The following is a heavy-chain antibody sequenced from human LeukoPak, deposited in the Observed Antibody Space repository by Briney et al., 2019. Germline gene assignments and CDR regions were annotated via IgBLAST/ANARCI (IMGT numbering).Heavy chain of an antibody. J-gene: IGHJ6*03. V-gene: IGHV3-53*01. CDR2: IYSGGST. Sequence: GGSLRLSCAASGFTVSSNYMSWVRQAPGKGLEWVSVIYSGGSTYYADSVKGRFTISRNNSKNTLYLQMNSLRAEDAAVYYCVKFRGIQHYNYHMDVWGKGTTVTVSS. CDR1: GFTVSSNY. D-gene: IGHD3-10*01. CDR3: VKFRGIQHYNYHMDV.